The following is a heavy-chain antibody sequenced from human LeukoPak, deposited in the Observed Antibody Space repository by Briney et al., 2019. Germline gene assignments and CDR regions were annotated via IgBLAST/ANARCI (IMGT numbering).Heavy chain of an antibody. Sequence: SETLSLTCTVSGGSFSSSSYYWGCIRRSPGKGLEWIGNIYSGGSTYYTPSLKSRVTISVDTSKNQFSLKLSSVSAADTAIYFCARHSRSGSGGYENAFDIWGQGTMVTVSS. CDR2: IYSGGST. CDR3: ARHSRSGSGGYENAFDI. CDR1: GGSFSSSSYY. V-gene: IGHV4-39*01. D-gene: IGHD5-12*01. J-gene: IGHJ3*02.